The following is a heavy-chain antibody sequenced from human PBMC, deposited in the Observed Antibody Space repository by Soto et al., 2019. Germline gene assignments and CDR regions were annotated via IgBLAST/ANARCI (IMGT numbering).Heavy chain of an antibody. Sequence: ASVKVSCKASGYTFTGYCMHWVRQAPGQGLEWMGWINPNRGGKNYAQKFQDRVTMTRDTSISTAYMELSRLRSDDTAVYYCARDASQTFSTSYHNDYWGQGTLVTASS. CDR3: ARDASQTFSTSYHNDY. V-gene: IGHV1-2*02. CDR1: GYTFTGYC. D-gene: IGHD2-2*01. CDR2: INPNRGGK. J-gene: IGHJ4*02.